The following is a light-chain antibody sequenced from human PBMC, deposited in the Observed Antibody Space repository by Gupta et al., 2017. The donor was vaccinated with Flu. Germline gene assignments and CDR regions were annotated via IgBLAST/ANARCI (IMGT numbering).Light chain of an antibody. V-gene: IGKV3-20*01. Sequence: RATLSCRASQSVSSSYFAWYQQKPGQAPRLLIFGASSRATGIPDRFSGSGSGTDFTLPISRLEPEDSAVYYCQQYSGSPPITFGGGTKVEIK. J-gene: IGKJ4*01. CDR1: QSVSSSY. CDR2: GAS. CDR3: QQYSGSPPIT.